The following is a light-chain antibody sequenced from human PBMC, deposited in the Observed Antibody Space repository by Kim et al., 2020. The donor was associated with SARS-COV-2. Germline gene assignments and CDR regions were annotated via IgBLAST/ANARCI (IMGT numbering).Light chain of an antibody. CDR1: QSVNSN. CDR2: GAS. CDR3: QQYENWPPYT. J-gene: IGKJ2*01. V-gene: IGKV3-15*01. Sequence: EIVMTQSPATLSVSPGERVTLSCTASQSVNSNLAWYQQKRGQSPTLLICGASTRATGVPARFSGRGFGTEFSFTISSLQSEDFAIYFCQQYENWPPYTFGQGTKLEI.